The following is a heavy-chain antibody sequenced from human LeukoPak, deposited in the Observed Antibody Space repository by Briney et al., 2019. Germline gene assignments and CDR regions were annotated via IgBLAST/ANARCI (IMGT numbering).Heavy chain of an antibody. J-gene: IGHJ4*02. Sequence: GGSLRLSYVASGFSFGKYWMSWVRQAPGKGLEWVANIKLDGSEKNYVDSVKGRFTISRDNTKNSLYLQMNSLRAEDTAVFYCARDQYDTWSRRGNFDSWGQGTLVIVSS. CDR1: GFSFGKYW. CDR3: ARDQYDTWSRRGNFDS. V-gene: IGHV3-7*03. D-gene: IGHD3/OR15-3a*01. CDR2: IKLDGSEK.